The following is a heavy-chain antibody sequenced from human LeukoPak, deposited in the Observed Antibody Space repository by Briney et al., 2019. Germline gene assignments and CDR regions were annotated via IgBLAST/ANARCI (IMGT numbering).Heavy chain of an antibody. V-gene: IGHV1-46*01. D-gene: IGHD6-6*01. J-gene: IGHJ6*02. CDR3: AIGLRGDIAARPRPYYYYGMDV. CDR1: GGTFSSYA. CDR2: INPSGGST. Sequence: GASVKVSCKASGGTFSSYAISWVRQAPGQGLEWMGIINPSGGSTSYAQKFQGRVTMTRDTSTSTVYMELSSLRSEDTAVYYCAIGLRGDIAARPRPYYYYGMDVWGQGTTVTVSS.